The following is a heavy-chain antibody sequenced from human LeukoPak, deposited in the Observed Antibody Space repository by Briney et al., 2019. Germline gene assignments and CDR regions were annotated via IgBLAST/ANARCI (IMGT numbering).Heavy chain of an antibody. Sequence: ASVKVSCKASGYTFTSYGISWVRQAPGQGLEWMGWINPNSGGTNYAQKFQGRVTMTRDTSISTAYMELSRLRSDDTAVYYCARVLAVAGTSRANMYYFDYWGQRTLVTVSS. CDR1: GYTFTSYG. CDR2: INPNSGGT. CDR3: ARVLAVAGTSRANMYYFDY. J-gene: IGHJ4*02. D-gene: IGHD6-19*01. V-gene: IGHV1-2*02.